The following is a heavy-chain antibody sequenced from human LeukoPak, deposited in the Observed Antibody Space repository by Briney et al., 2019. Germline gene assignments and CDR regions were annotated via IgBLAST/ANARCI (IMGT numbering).Heavy chain of an antibody. CDR2: IYPGDSDT. V-gene: IGHV5-51*01. J-gene: IGHJ4*02. CDR1: GFTFTDYW. CDR3: TGSTGNPPDY. Sequence: GESLKISCQGSGFTFTDYWIGWVRQMPGKGLEWMGIIYPGDSDTRYSPSFDGHITISADQSIGTAFLQWSSLKASDTAIYFCTGSTGNPPDYWGQGTLVTVSS. D-gene: IGHD1-1*01.